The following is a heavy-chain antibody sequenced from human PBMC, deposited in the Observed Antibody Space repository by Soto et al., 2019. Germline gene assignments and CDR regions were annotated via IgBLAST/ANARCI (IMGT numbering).Heavy chain of an antibody. CDR3: ARPLWRDDYNWGYFDL. Sequence: AGGSLRLSCASSGFPFSSYAMHWVRQAPGKGLEWVAVISYDGSNKYYADSVKGRFTISRDNSKNTLYLQMNSLRTEDTAVYYCARPLWRDDYNWGYFDLWGRGTLVTVSS. CDR2: ISYDGSNK. D-gene: IGHD4-4*01. J-gene: IGHJ2*01. CDR1: GFPFSSYA. V-gene: IGHV3-30-3*01.